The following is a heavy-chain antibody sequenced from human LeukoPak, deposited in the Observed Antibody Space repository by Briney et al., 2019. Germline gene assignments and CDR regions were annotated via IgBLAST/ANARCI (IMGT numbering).Heavy chain of an antibody. CDR3: AKVGYYDYVWGSYRSTYFDY. CDR2: ISGSGGST. J-gene: IGHJ4*02. Sequence: GGSLRLSCAASGFTFSSYGMSWVRQAPGKGLEWVSAISGSGGSTYYADSVKGRFTISRDNSKNTLYLQMNSLRAEDTAVYYCAKVGYYDYVWGSYRSTYFDYWGQGTLVTVSS. CDR1: GFTFSSYG. V-gene: IGHV3-23*01. D-gene: IGHD3-16*02.